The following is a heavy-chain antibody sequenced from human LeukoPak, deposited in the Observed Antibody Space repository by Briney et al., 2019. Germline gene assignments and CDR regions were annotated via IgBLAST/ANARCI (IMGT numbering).Heavy chain of an antibody. CDR2: IWYDGSND. CDR3: ARDPSGSGWSLNN. V-gene: IGHV3-33*01. D-gene: IGHD6-19*01. CDR1: GFNFGSDA. J-gene: IGHJ4*02. Sequence: GGSLRLSCTASGFNFGSDAMHWVRQAPGKGLEWVAFIWYDGSNDHYADSVKGRFTISRGNSKNTVCLQMNSLRVEDTAVYYCARDPSGSGWSLNNWGQGTLVTVSS.